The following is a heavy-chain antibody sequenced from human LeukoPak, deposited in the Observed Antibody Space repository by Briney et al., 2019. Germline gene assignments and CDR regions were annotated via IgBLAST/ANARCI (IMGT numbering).Heavy chain of an antibody. D-gene: IGHD3-10*01. CDR3: ARVENYYGSPHAFDI. Sequence: ASVKVSCKASGYTFTSYVISWVRQAPGQGLEWMGWISAYDGNTNYAQKLQGRVTMTTDTSTSTAYMELRSLRSDDTAVYYCARVENYYGSPHAFDIWGQGTMVTVSS. V-gene: IGHV1-18*01. CDR1: GYTFTSYV. J-gene: IGHJ3*02. CDR2: ISAYDGNT.